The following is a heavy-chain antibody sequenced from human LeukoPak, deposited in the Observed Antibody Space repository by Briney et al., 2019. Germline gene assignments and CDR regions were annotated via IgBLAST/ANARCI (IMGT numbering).Heavy chain of an antibody. CDR2: IYPGDSDT. CDR1: GYSFPSYW. D-gene: IGHD2-15*01. Sequence: GESLKISCQGSGYSFPSYWRVLVRQMPGKGLEWMGIIYPGDSDTRYSPSFQGQVTISADKSISTAYLQWSSLKASHPALYSCSRSCVVLVAAPNWVDPWGQGTLVTVSS. J-gene: IGHJ5*02. CDR3: SRSCVVLVAAPNWVDP. V-gene: IGHV5-51*01.